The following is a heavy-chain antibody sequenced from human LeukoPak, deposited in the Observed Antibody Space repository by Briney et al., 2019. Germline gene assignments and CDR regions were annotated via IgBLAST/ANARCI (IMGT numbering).Heavy chain of an antibody. Sequence: VGSLRLSCTASGFTFSTYSMNWVRQAPGKGLDWVSDISNGSNAIKYADSVKGRFTISRDNAKNSVYLQMNSLRAEDTAVYYCAKQRRVDTDKYYFDYWGQGTLVTVSS. CDR2: ISNGSNAI. J-gene: IGHJ4*02. CDR1: GFTFSTYS. D-gene: IGHD5-18*01. CDR3: AKQRRVDTDKYYFDY. V-gene: IGHV3-48*01.